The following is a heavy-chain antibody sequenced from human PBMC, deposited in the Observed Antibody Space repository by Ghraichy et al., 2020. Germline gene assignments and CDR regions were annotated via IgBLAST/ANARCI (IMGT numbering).Heavy chain of an antibody. D-gene: IGHD3-22*01. Sequence: SETLSLTCTVSGGSISSYYWSWIRQPPGKGLEWIGYIYYSGSTNYNPSLKSRVTISVDTSKNQFSLKLSSVTAADTAVYYCARLPRVRYDSSGYIVYYYYGMDVWGQGTTVTVSS. V-gene: IGHV4-59*08. CDR2: IYYSGST. CDR1: GGSISSYY. CDR3: ARLPRVRYDSSGYIVYYYYGMDV. J-gene: IGHJ6*02.